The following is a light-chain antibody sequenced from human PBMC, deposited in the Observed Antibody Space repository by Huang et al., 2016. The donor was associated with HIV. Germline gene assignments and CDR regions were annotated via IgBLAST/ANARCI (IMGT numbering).Light chain of an antibody. V-gene: IGKV3-20*01. CDR2: GAS. Sequence: EVVLTQSPGILFLSAGERASLSCRASRNLTNSQLAWYQQKVGQPPRLLVFGASTRVSGVPERFTGGVSGRDFTLSISGLEPDDFATYYCQQYDTFSFGQGTRLE. CDR1: RNLTNSQ. J-gene: IGKJ2*01. CDR3: QQYDTFS.